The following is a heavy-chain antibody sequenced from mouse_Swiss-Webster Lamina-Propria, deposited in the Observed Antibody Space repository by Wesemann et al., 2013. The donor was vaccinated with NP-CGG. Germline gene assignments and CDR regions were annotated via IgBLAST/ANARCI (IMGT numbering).Heavy chain of an antibody. CDR2: IFPGTGTT. V-gene: IGHV1S132*01. CDR3: ARRPYAMDY. CDR1: GYTFTSYW. J-gene: IGHJ4*01. Sequence: QVQLQQSGAELVKPGASVKLSCKTSGYTFTSYWIQWVKQRPGQGLGWIGEIFPGTGTTYYNEKFKGKATLTIDTSSSTAYMQLSSLTSEDSAVYFCARRPYAMDYWGQGTSVTVSS.